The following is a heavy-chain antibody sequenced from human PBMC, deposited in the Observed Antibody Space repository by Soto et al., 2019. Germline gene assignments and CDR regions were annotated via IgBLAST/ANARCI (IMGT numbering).Heavy chain of an antibody. V-gene: IGHV4-4*07. J-gene: IGHJ3*02. Sequence: PWETLSLTCTVSGGSISGYFWSWIRQPAGKGLDWIGRIYSSGSTNYNPSLNSRITMSVDTSKNQFSLKLSSVSAADTAVYYCARAYDSNGNHAFDIWGQGTLVTVSS. CDR3: ARAYDSNGNHAFDI. D-gene: IGHD3-22*01. CDR1: GGSISGYF. CDR2: IYSSGST.